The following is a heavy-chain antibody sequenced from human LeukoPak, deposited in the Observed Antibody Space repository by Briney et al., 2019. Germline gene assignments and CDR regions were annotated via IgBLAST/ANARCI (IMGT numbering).Heavy chain of an antibody. V-gene: IGHV3-66*01. J-gene: IGHJ4*02. CDR1: GFTVSSNF. D-gene: IGHD4-23*01. CDR2: IYPGGAT. Sequence: GGSLRLSCAVSGFTVSSNFMSWVRQAPGKGLEWVSVIYPGGATYYADSVEGRFTISRDNSKNTLYLQMNSLRAEDTAVYYCTRDLTVYGGNPLYYFDYWGRGTLVTVSS. CDR3: TRDLTVYGGNPLYYFDY.